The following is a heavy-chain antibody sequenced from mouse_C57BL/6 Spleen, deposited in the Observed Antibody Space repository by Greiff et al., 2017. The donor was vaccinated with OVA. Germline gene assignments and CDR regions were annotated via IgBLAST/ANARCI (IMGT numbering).Heavy chain of an antibody. Sequence: VHVKQSGPELVKPGASVKISCKASGYSFTGYYMNWVKQSPEKSLEWIGEINPSTGGTTYNQKFKAKATLTVDKSSSTAYMQLKSLTSEDSAVYYCARWDFTTVVATRGYFDYWGQGTTLTVSS. CDR1: GYSFTGYY. D-gene: IGHD1-1*01. V-gene: IGHV1-42*01. J-gene: IGHJ2*01. CDR2: INPSTGGT. CDR3: ARWDFTTVVATRGYFDY.